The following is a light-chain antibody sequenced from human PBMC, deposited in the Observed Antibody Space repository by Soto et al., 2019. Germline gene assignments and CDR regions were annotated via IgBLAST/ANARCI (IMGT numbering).Light chain of an antibody. CDR1: SSNIGRNY. Sequence: QPVLTQPPSASGTPGQRVTISCSGSSSNIGRNYVYWYQQFPGTAPKLLIYRNNQRPSGVPDRFSGSESGTSASLAISGLRSEDEADYYCATWDDSLSGWVFGGGTKVTVL. CDR2: RNN. V-gene: IGLV1-47*01. CDR3: ATWDDSLSGWV. J-gene: IGLJ3*02.